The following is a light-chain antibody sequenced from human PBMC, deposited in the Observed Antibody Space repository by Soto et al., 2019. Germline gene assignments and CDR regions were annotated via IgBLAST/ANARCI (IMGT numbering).Light chain of an antibody. CDR1: SSDVGGYNY. V-gene: IGLV2-14*01. Sequence: QSVLTQPASVSGSAGQSITISCTGTSSDVGGYNYASWYQQHPGKAPKLMIYDVSNRPSGVSNRFSGSKSGNTASLTISGLQAEDEADYYCSSYTSSSTLVFGGGTKVTVL. CDR3: SSYTSSSTLV. J-gene: IGLJ2*01. CDR2: DVS.